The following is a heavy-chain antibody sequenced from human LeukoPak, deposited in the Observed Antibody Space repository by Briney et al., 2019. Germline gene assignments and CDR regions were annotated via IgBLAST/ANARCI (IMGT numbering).Heavy chain of an antibody. D-gene: IGHD1-26*01. CDR1: GFTFSSYA. Sequence: PGGSLRLSCAASGFTFSSYAMSWVRQAPGKGLEWVSAISGSGGTTYFADSVKGRFTISRDNSKNALYLQMTSLRADDTAVYYCTKYSRSSGVIWDFDSWGQGTQVTVSS. J-gene: IGHJ4*02. CDR3: TKYSRSSGVIWDFDS. CDR2: ISGSGGTT. V-gene: IGHV3-23*01.